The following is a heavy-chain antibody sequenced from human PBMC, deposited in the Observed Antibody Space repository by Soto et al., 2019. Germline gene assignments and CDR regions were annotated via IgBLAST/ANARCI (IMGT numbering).Heavy chain of an antibody. J-gene: IGHJ6*02. CDR3: ARGTMMTYGMDV. Sequence: SVKVSCKASGGTFSSYAISWVRQAPGQGLEWMGGIIPIFGTANYAQKFQGRVTITADESTSTAYMELSSLRSEDTAVYYCARGTMMTYGMDVWGQGTTVTVSS. V-gene: IGHV1-69*13. CDR2: IIPIFGTA. D-gene: IGHD3-22*01. CDR1: GGTFSSYA.